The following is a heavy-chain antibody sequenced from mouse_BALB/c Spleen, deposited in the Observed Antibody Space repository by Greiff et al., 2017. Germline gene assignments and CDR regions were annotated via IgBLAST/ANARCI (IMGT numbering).Heavy chain of an antibody. D-gene: IGHD1-1*01. Sequence: QVQLQQSGAELVKPGASVKLSCKTSGYTFTSYWIQWVKQRPGQGLGWIGEIFPGTGTTYYNEKFKGKATLTIDTSSSTAYMQLSSLTSEDSAVYFCALRSAWFAYWGQGTLVTVSA. CDR2: IFPGTGTT. CDR1: GYTFTSYW. V-gene: IGHV1S132*01. J-gene: IGHJ3*01. CDR3: ALRSAWFAY.